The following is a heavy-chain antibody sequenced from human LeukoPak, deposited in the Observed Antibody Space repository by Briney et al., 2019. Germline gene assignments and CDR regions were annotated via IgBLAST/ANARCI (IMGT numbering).Heavy chain of an antibody. CDR3: ARGGGSYSNWFDP. J-gene: IGHJ5*02. CDR1: GGSISSSDYY. Sequence: SETLSLTCTVSGGSISSSDYYWSWIRQPPGKGLEWIGYIYFSGSTYYNPSLKSRVTISVDTSKNQFSLKLSSVTAGDTAVYYCARGGGSYSNWFDPWGQGTLVTVSS. V-gene: IGHV4-30-4*01. D-gene: IGHD1-26*01. CDR2: IYFSGST.